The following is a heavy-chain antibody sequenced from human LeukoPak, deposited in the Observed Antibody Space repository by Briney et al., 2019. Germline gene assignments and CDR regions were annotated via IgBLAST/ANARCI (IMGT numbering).Heavy chain of an antibody. J-gene: IGHJ4*02. CDR1: GFTFSSYS. CDR2: ISSSSSYI. V-gene: IGHV3-21*01. CDR3: ARDLGTTVTTYLDY. D-gene: IGHD4-17*01. Sequence: PGGSLRLSCAASGFTFSSYSMNWDRQAPGKGLEWVSSISSSSSYIYYADSVKGRFTISRDNAKNSLYLQMNSLRAEDTAVYYCARDLGTTVTTYLDYWGQGTLVTVSS.